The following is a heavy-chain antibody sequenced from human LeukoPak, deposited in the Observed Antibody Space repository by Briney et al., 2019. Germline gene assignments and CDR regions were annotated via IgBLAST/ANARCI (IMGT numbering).Heavy chain of an antibody. V-gene: IGHV4-59*12. J-gene: IGHJ6*03. CDR1: GGSISSYY. Sequence: SETLSLTCTVSGGSISSYYWSWIRQPPGKGLEWIGYIYYSGSTNYNPSLKSRVTISVDTSKNQFSLKLSSVTAEDTAVYYCAAVGLAFYYYYMDVWGKGTTVTVSS. CDR2: IYYSGST. CDR3: AAVGLAFYYYYMDV. D-gene: IGHD6-19*01.